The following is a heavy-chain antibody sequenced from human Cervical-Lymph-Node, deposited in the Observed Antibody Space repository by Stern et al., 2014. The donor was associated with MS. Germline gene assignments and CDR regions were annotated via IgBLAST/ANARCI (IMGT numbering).Heavy chain of an antibody. CDR2: IIPMSGTA. CDR3: ARASGGYFQH. CDR1: GGTFSRYA. V-gene: IGHV1-69*01. Sequence: VQLAESGAEVKKPGSSVKVSCKASGGTFSRYAISWVRQAPGQGLEWMGGIIPMSGTANYAQKFQGRVTITADESTITAYMELSSLRSEDTAVYYCARASGGYFQHWGQGTLVTVSS. J-gene: IGHJ1*01. D-gene: IGHD3-10*01.